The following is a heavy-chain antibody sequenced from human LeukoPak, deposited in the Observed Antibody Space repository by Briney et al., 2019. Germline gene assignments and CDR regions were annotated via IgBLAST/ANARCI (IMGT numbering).Heavy chain of an antibody. J-gene: IGHJ4*02. CDR3: ARTNWNYDMDY. CDR2: TWYDGSNK. V-gene: IGHV3-33*01. Sequence: HPGGSLRLSCAASGFTFSSYGMHWVRQAPGKGLEWVAVTWYDGSNKYYADSVKGRFTISRDNSKNTLYLQMNSLRAEDTAVYYCARTNWNYDMDYWGQGALVTVSS. CDR1: GFTFSSYG. D-gene: IGHD1-7*01.